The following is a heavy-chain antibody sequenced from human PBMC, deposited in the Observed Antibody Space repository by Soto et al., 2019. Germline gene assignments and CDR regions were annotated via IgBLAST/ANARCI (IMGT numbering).Heavy chain of an antibody. D-gene: IGHD3-22*01. J-gene: IGHJ5*02. CDR3: ARIPAHYDSSGYFFPPLA. V-gene: IGHV4-31*03. CDR2: IYYSGST. Sequence: SETLSLTCTVSGGSISSGGYYWSWIRQHPGKGLEWIGYIYYSGSTYYNPSLKSRVTISVDTPKNQFSLKLSSVTAADTAVYYCARIPAHYDSSGYFFPPLAWGQGTLVTVSS. CDR1: GGSISSGGYY.